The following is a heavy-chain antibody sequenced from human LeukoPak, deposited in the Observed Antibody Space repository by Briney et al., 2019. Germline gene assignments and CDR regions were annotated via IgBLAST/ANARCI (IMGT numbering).Heavy chain of an antibody. V-gene: IGHV3-23*01. CDR2: ISGSGGST. J-gene: IGHJ3*02. D-gene: IGHD3-10*01. Sequence: GGSLRLSCAASGFTFSSYAMSWVRQAPGKGLEWVSAISGSGGSTYYADSVKGRFTISRDNSKNTLYLQMNSLRAEDTAVYYCAKDYALYGSGSYYNAAFDTWGQGTMVTASS. CDR1: GFTFSSYA. CDR3: AKDYALYGSGSYYNAAFDT.